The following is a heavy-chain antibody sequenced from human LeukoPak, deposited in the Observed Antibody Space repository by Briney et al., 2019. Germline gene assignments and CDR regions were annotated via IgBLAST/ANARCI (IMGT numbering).Heavy chain of an antibody. CDR3: ARGDNYVFDV. CDR2: ITRTGRI. V-gene: IGHV4-34*01. CDR1: GGSFSGYY. Sequence: SETLSLTCAVYGGSFSGYYWSWIRQPPEKGLDWIGEITRTGRINYNPALKGRVTMSLDTSKNQFSLELSSMTAADTAMYYCARGDNYVFDVWGRGTLVSVSS. D-gene: IGHD5-24*01. J-gene: IGHJ2*01.